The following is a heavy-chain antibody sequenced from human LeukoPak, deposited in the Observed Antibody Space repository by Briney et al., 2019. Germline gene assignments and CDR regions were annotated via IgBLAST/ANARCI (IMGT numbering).Heavy chain of an antibody. J-gene: IGHJ6*02. CDR1: GFTFSDYY. CDR3: ARSHCIGATCSRYHYGIDA. CDR2: ISSSSSYT. V-gene: IGHV3-11*06. Sequence: GGSLRLSCVASGFTFSDYYINWIRQAPGKGLEWVSHISSSSSYTNYADSVKGRFTISRDNAKNSVYLQMNSLRAEDTAVYYCARSHCIGATCSRYHYGIDAWGQGTTVTVSS. D-gene: IGHD2-2*01.